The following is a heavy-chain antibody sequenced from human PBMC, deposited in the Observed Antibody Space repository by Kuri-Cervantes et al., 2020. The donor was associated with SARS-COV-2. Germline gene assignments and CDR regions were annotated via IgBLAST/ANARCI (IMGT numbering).Heavy chain of an antibody. D-gene: IGHD2-2*01. CDR3: ARAVRDCSSTSCYPNWFDP. CDR2: IYYSGST. CDR1: GGSISSGGYY. Sequence: LRLSCAVSGGSISSGGYYWSWTRQHPGKGLEWIGYIYYSGSTYYNPSLKSRVTISVDTSKNQFSLKLSSVTAADTAVYYCARAVRDCSSTSCYPNWFDPWGQGTLVTVSS. J-gene: IGHJ5*02. V-gene: IGHV4-31*11.